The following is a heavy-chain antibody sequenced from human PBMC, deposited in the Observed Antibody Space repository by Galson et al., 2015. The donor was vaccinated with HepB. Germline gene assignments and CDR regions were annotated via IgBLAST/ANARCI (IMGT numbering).Heavy chain of an antibody. J-gene: IGHJ6*03. CDR3: AKANYEWLRGYYYYYLDV. Sequence: SLRLSCAASGFTFDDYAMHWVRQAPGKGLEWVSGISWNSGSIGYAASVKGRFTISRDNAKNSLYLQMNSLRAEDTALYYCAKANYEWLRGYYYYYLDVWGKGTTVTVSS. CDR2: ISWNSGSI. V-gene: IGHV3-9*01. D-gene: IGHD5-12*01. CDR1: GFTFDDYA.